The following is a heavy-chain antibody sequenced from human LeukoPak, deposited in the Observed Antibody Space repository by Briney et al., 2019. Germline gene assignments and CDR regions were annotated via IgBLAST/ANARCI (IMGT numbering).Heavy chain of an antibody. CDR1: GYTFTSYD. CDR3: AREPYYDSSGYYSRGPYNY. J-gene: IGHJ4*02. D-gene: IGHD3-22*01. CDR2: MNPNSGNT. V-gene: IGHV1-8*01. Sequence: ASVKVSCKASGYTFTSYDINWVRQATGQGLEWMGWMNPNSGNTGYAQKFQGRVTMTRNTSISTAYMELSSLRSEDTAVYYCAREPYYDSSGYYSRGPYNYWGQGTLVTVSS.